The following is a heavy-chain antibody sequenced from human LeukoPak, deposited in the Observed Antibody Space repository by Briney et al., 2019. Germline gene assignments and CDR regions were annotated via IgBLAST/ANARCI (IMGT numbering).Heavy chain of an antibody. CDR1: GFTFSSYA. Sequence: GGSLRLSCAASGFTFSSYAMSWVRQAPGKGLEWVSGISGSGGSTYYADSVEGRFTISRDNSKNTVYLQMNSLTTEDTAVYYCAKSWSTSCYWCYFDYWGQGTLVTVSS. CDR2: ISGSGGST. V-gene: IGHV3-23*01. J-gene: IGHJ4*02. D-gene: IGHD2-2*01. CDR3: AKSWSTSCYWCYFDY.